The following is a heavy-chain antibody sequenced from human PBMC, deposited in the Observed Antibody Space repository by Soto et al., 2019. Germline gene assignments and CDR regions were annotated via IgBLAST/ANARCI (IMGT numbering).Heavy chain of an antibody. CDR2: IRGFSPYI. D-gene: IGHD3-22*01. CDR1: GLTFRIYT. V-gene: IGHV3-21*01. CDR3: ARLENYYDSSGYQASDAFDI. J-gene: IGHJ3*02. Sequence: PWGSLLISCVASGLTFRIYTMNWVRQAPGKGLDLVSAIRGFSPYIYYADSVKGRFTISRDNAKNSLYLQMNSLRAEDTAVYYCARLENYYDSSGYQASDAFDIWGQGTMVTVSS.